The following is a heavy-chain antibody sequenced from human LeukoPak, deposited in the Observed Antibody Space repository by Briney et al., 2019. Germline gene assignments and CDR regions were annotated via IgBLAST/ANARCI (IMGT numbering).Heavy chain of an antibody. V-gene: IGHV1-2*02. CDR2: INGKRGDT. CDR1: GFTFTDHY. D-gene: IGHD7-27*01. CDR3: ARDHDWGVDY. J-gene: IGHJ4*02. Sequence: GGSVTVSRKASGFTFTDHYMLWVRQAPGQGLEWMGWINGKRGDTNYAQNFQDRVTMTRDTSTSTVYMELSRLTVDDTAVYYCARDHDWGVDYWGQASPVTVSS.